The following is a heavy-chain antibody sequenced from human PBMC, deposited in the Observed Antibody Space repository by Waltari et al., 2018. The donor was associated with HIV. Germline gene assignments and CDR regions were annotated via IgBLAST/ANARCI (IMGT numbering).Heavy chain of an antibody. CDR3: ARGPSLRAFRGNLYFNSSLDV. J-gene: IGHJ6*02. V-gene: IGHV4-34*02. D-gene: IGHD1-1*01. CDR2: IDQSGAS. CDR1: GGSFSGFY. Sequence: QVQLQQWGAGQVKPSETLSLTCLLSGGSFSGFYWTWVRHSPGKGLGWIGEIDQSGASRFTPSLKRRITISMDTSRSHFALKLSPVSPADTAVYYCARGPSLRAFRGNLYFNSSLDVWGQGTTVTVSS.